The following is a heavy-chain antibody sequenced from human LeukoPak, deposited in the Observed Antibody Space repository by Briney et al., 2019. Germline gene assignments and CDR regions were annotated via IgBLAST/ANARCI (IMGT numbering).Heavy chain of an antibody. CDR1: GGSISNYY. CDR3: ARDRSPEGYYDSSHWDYYHGMDV. J-gene: IGHJ6*02. Sequence: NASETLSLTCTVSGGSISNYYWSWIRQPPGKGLEWIGYIYYSGSTNYNPSLKSRVTISVDTSKNRFSLNLSSVTAADTAMYYCARDRSPEGYYDSSHWDYYHGMDVWGQGTTVTVSS. D-gene: IGHD3-22*01. CDR2: IYYSGST. V-gene: IGHV4-59*01.